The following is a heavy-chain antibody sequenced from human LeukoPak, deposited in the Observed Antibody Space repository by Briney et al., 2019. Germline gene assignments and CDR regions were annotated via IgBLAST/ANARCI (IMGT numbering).Heavy chain of an antibody. CDR3: ARVNSWTEEPDTGFDY. D-gene: IGHD1-14*01. Sequence: SQTLSLTCAISEDSVSSNSAAWNWIRQSPSRGLEWLGRTYYRAKWYNDYAVSVKSRITINPDTSKNQFSLQLNSVTPEDTAVYYCARVNSWTEEPDTGFDYWGQGILVTVSS. V-gene: IGHV6-1*01. CDR1: EDSVSSNSAA. J-gene: IGHJ4*02. CDR2: TYYRAKWYN.